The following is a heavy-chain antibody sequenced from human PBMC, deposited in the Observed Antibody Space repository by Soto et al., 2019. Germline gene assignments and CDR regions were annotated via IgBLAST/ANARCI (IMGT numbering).Heavy chain of an antibody. CDR2: ISADGGRT. CDR1: GFSFSTYA. Sequence: GGSLRLSCAASGFSFSTYALTWVRQGPGKGLEWVSAISADGGRTYYVDSVKGRFTISRDSSKNTLSLQMNSLRAEDTAVYYCAKTGGNVLLWFGEEDYWGQGIVVTVSS. CDR3: AKTGGNVLLWFGEEDY. D-gene: IGHD3-10*01. V-gene: IGHV3-23*01. J-gene: IGHJ4*02.